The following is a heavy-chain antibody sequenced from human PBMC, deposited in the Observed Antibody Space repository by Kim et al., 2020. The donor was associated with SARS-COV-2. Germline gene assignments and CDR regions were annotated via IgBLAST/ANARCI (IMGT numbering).Heavy chain of an antibody. Sequence: TNYAQKLQGRVTMTTDTSTSTAYMELRSLRSDDTAVYYCARGVAVAGGDYWGQGTLVTVSS. J-gene: IGHJ4*02. CDR2: T. D-gene: IGHD6-19*01. V-gene: IGHV1-18*01. CDR3: ARGVAVAGGDY.